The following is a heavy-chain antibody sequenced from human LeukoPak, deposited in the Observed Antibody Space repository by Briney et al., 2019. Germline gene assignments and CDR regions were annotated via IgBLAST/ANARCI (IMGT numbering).Heavy chain of an antibody. J-gene: IGHJ4*02. D-gene: IGHD1-26*01. CDR1: GYTFTGYG. CDR3: ARDTPALIVGATSDY. V-gene: IGHV1-46*01. Sequence: ASVKVSCKASGYTFTGYGISWVRQAPGQGLEWMGIINPSGGSTSYAQKFQGRVTMTRDTSTSTVYMELSSLRSEDTAVYYCARDTPALIVGATSDYWGQGTLVTVSS. CDR2: INPSGGST.